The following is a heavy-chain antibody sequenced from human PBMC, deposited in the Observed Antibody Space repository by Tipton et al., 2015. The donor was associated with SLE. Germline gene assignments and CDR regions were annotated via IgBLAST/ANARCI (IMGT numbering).Heavy chain of an antibody. V-gene: IGHV5-51*01. D-gene: IGHD6-13*01. CDR3: ARHPPRSSSRSSFDY. CDR2: IYPGDPDT. Sequence: QSGAEVKKPGESLKISCKGSGYSFTSYWIGWVRQMPGKGLEWMGIIYPGDPDTRYSPSFQGQVTISADKSISTAYLQWSSLKASDTAMYYCARHPPRSSSRSSFDYWGQGTLVTVSS. CDR1: GYSFTSYW. J-gene: IGHJ4*02.